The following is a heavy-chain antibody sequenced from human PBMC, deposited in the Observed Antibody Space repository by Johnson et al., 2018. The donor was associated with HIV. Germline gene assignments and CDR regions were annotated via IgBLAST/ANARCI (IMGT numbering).Heavy chain of an antibody. Sequence: EVQLVESGGGVVQPGGSLRLSCAASGFTFNNAWMTWVRQAPGKGLEWVGRIKSKSDGGTTAYSVPVKGRFTISRDDSKNTLYLQMNGLKTEDTGVYYWAPENRDISIFGVPKRGHDTLNLGGQGKKVTVSS. V-gene: IGHV3-15*05. J-gene: IGHJ3*01. CDR2: IKSKSDGGTT. CDR1: GFTFNNAW. CDR3: APENRDISIFGVPKRGHDTLNL. D-gene: IGHD3-3*01.